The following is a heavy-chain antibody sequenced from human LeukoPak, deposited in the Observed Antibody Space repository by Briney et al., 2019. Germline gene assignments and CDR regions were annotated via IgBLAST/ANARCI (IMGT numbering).Heavy chain of an antibody. CDR2: IYYSGST. D-gene: IGHD5-12*01. CDR3: ARDLGSGYDLGFDY. V-gene: IGHV4-59*01. CDR1: GGSISSYY. J-gene: IGHJ4*02. Sequence: SETLSLTCTVSGGSISSYYWSWIRQPPGKGLEWIGYIYYSGSTNYNPSLKSRVTISVDTSKNQFSLKLSSVTAADTAVYYCARDLGSGYDLGFDYWGQGTLVTVSS.